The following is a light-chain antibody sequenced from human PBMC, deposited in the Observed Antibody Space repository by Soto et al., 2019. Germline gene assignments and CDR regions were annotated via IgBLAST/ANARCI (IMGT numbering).Light chain of an antibody. CDR2: DAS. J-gene: IGKJ4*01. CDR1: HTISSW. Sequence: DIQMTQSPSTLSGSVGDRVTITVLAIHTISSWLAWYQQKPGKAPKLLIYDASSLESGVPSRFSGSGSGTEFTLTISSLQPDDFGTYYCQQYKSYSLTFGGGTKVDIK. V-gene: IGKV1-5*01. CDR3: QQYKSYSLT.